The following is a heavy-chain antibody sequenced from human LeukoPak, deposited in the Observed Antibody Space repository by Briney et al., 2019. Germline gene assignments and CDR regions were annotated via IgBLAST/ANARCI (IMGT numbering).Heavy chain of an antibody. CDR1: GLTFSGYS. D-gene: IGHD4-11*01. CDR2: ISSSSSTI. Sequence: GGSLRLSCAASGLTFSGYSMNWVRQAPGKGLEWISYISSSSSTIYYADSVKGRFTISRDNAKNSLYLQMNSLRAEDTAVYYCAREGYSNVGMIYYYYMDVWGKGTTVTVSS. J-gene: IGHJ6*03. CDR3: AREGYSNVGMIYYYYMDV. V-gene: IGHV3-48*01.